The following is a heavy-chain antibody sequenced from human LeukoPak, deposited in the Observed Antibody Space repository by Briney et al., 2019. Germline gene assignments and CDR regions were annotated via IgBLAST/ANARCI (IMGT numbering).Heavy chain of an antibody. CDR1: GYNLSNYW. CDR2: IHPGDSST. D-gene: IGHD2-15*01. CDR3: ARRQCSGGSCYYFDS. J-gene: IGHJ4*02. Sequence: GESLKISCKGFGYNLSNYWIGWVRQMPGKGLEWMGIIHPGDSSTRYSTSLQGQVTILSDKSINTAYLQWSSLKASDTAMYYCARRQCSGGSCYYFDSWGQGTLVTVSS. V-gene: IGHV5-51*01.